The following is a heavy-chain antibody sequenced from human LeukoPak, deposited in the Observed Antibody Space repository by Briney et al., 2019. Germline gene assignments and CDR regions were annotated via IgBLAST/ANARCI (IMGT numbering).Heavy chain of an antibody. CDR1: EFTFSAFW. CDR2: INQDGSVK. D-gene: IGHD3-22*01. Sequence: PGGSLRLSCAASEFTFSAFWMSWVRQAPGKGLEWVANINQDGSVKYYVDSVKGRFTVSRDNAKNALYLQTNSLRAEDTAVYYCAGTMIVVVVNAFDIWGQGTMVTVSS. V-gene: IGHV3-7*01. CDR3: AGTMIVVVVNAFDI. J-gene: IGHJ3*02.